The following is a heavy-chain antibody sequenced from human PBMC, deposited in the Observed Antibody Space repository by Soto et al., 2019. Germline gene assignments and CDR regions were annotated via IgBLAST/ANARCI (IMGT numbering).Heavy chain of an antibody. CDR2: IGTAGDT. J-gene: IGHJ6*02. Sequence: EVQLVESGGGLVQPGGYLILSCAASGFTFSSYDMHWVRQATGKGLEWVSAIGTAGDTYYPGSVKGRFTISRENAKNSLYLQMNSLRAGDTAVYYCARDKWLRSNKVYYYYYGMDVWVQGTTVTVSS. D-gene: IGHD5-12*01. V-gene: IGHV3-13*01. CDR1: GFTFSSYD. CDR3: ARDKWLRSNKVYYYYYGMDV.